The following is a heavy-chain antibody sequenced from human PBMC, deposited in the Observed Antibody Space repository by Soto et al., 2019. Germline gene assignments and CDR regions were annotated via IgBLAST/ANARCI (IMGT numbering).Heavy chain of an antibody. Sequence: ASVKVSCKASGYTFTGYYMHWVRQAPGQGLEWMGRINPNSGGTSYAQKFQGRVTMTRDTSISTAYMELSRLRSDDTAVYYCARDNVGGITMVRGVIIPPRWFDPWGQGTLVTVSS. CDR1: GYTFTGYY. CDR2: INPNSGGT. V-gene: IGHV1-2*06. CDR3: ARDNVGGITMVRGVIIPPRWFDP. J-gene: IGHJ5*02. D-gene: IGHD3-10*01.